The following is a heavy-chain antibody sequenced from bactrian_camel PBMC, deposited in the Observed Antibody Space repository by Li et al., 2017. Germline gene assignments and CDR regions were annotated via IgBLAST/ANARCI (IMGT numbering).Heavy chain of an antibody. CDR1: GDTKNYC. Sequence: QVQLVESGGGTAQTGGSLRLSCVASGDTKNYCMAWFRQAPGKEREGVAVLDNVGSTNYADSVKGRFTISRDNAKNTVTLHAENVEHVGTGARGPRSPSP. CDR2: LDNVGST. J-gene: IGHJ4*01. V-gene: IGHV3S53*01.